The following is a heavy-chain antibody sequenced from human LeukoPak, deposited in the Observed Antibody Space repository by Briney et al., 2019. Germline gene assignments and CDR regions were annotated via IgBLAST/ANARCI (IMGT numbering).Heavy chain of an antibody. J-gene: IGHJ3*02. CDR1: GFTFRSYW. V-gene: IGHV3-74*01. CDR3: AREASGYSYGLDAFDI. Sequence: GGSLRLSCAASGFTFRSYWMHWVRQAPGKGLVWVSRISPDGTSKSYADSVKGRFTISRDNAKNSLYLQMNSLRAEDTAVYYCAREASGYSYGLDAFDIWGQGTMVTVPS. D-gene: IGHD5-18*01. CDR2: ISPDGTSK.